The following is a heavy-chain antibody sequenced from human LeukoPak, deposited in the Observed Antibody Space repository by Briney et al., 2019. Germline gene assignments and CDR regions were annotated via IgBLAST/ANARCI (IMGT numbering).Heavy chain of an antibody. CDR3: ARGSRELYYFDY. CDR1: GGSISSYY. J-gene: IGHJ4*02. CDR2: IYYSGST. V-gene: IGHV4-59*01. Sequence: PSETLSLTCTVSGGSISSYYWSWIRQPPGKGLEWSGYIYYSGSTKYNPSLKSRVTISVDASKTQFSLKLNSVTAADTAVYYCARGSRELYYFDYWGQGTVVTVSS. D-gene: IGHD1-7*01.